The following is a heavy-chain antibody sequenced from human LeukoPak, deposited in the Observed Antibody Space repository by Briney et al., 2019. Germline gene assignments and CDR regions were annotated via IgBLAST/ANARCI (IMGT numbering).Heavy chain of an antibody. V-gene: IGHV3-30*03. J-gene: IGHJ4*02. Sequence: GGSLRLSCAASGFTFSSYGMHWVRQAPGKGLEWVAVISVDGSNEYYADSVKGRFTISRDNSKNTLYLQMNSLRPEDTAVYYCARDRYSSSWYTFDYWGQGTLVTVSS. CDR3: ARDRYSSSWYTFDY. D-gene: IGHD6-13*01. CDR2: ISVDGSNE. CDR1: GFTFSSYG.